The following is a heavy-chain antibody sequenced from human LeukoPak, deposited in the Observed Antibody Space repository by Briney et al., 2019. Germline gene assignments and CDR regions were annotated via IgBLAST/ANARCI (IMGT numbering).Heavy chain of an antibody. CDR1: GYTLTSYG. J-gene: IGHJ4*02. CDR3: ARYGDYNY. D-gene: IGHD4-17*01. Sequence: VASVKVSRKASGYTLTSYGISGVRQAPGRGVEWLGWISAYNGNTNYAQKLQGRVTMTTDTSTSTAYMELRSLRSDDTAVYYCARYGDYNYWGQGTLVTVSS. V-gene: IGHV1-18*01. CDR2: ISAYNGNT.